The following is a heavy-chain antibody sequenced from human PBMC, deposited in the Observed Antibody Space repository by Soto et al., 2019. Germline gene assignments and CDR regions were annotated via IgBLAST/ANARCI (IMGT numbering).Heavy chain of an antibody. V-gene: IGHV1-69*04. Sequence: SVKVSCKASGGTFSSYTISWVRQAPGQGLEWMGRIIPILGIANYAQKFQGRVTITADKSTSTAYMELSSLRSEDTAVYYCAREEVLLWFGEAYGMDVWGQGTTVTVSS. CDR1: GGTFSSYT. CDR3: AREEVLLWFGEAYGMDV. J-gene: IGHJ6*02. D-gene: IGHD3-10*01. CDR2: IIPILGIA.